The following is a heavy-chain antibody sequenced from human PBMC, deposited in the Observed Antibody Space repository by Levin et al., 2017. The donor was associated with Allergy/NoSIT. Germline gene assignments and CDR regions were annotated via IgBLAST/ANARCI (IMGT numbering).Heavy chain of an antibody. D-gene: IGHD3/OR15-3a*01. V-gene: IGHV4-4*07. CDR1: GVSVSDHY. CDR3: AGGYYYDSTGYYYFDS. CDR2: VYIDDNASYNI. Sequence: MPSETLSLTCTVSGVSVSDHYWSWIRQPAGKGLEWIGRVYIDDNASYNIIYNPSFESRGTMSIDTSKNQFSLRLTSVTAADTAVYYCAGGYYYDSTGYYYFDSWGQGTLVTVSP. J-gene: IGHJ4*02.